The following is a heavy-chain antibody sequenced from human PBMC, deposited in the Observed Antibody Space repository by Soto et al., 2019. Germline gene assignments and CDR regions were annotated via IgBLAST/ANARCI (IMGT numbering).Heavy chain of an antibody. Sequence: SETLSLTCAVYGGSFSGYYWSWIRQPPGKGLEWIGEINHSGSTKYNPSHKSRVTISVDTSKNQFSLKLSSVPAADTAVYYCARGVGAAAGSYWYFDLWGRGTLVTVSS. D-gene: IGHD6-13*01. CDR1: GGSFSGYY. V-gene: IGHV4-34*01. CDR2: INHSGST. CDR3: ARGVGAAAGSYWYFDL. J-gene: IGHJ2*01.